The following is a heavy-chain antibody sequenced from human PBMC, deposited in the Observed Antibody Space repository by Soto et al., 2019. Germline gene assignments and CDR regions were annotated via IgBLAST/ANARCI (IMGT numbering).Heavy chain of an antibody. V-gene: IGHV1-3*01. D-gene: IGHD3-10*01. Sequence: ASVKVSCKASGYTLTSYAMHWVRQAPGQRLEWMGWINAGNGNTKYSQKFQGRVTITRDTSASTAYMELSSLRSEDTAVYYCAREWFGELLDYSLLYYYYYGMDVWGQGTTVTVSS. CDR3: AREWFGELLDYSLLYYYYYGMDV. CDR1: GYTLTSYA. CDR2: INAGNGNT. J-gene: IGHJ6*02.